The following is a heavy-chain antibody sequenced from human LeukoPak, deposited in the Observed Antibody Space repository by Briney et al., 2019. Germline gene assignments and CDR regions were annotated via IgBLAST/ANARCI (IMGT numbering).Heavy chain of an antibody. Sequence: GESLKISCKGSGYSFTSYWIGWVRQMPGKGLEWMGIIYPGDSDTRYSPSFQGQVTISADKSISTAYLQWSSLKASDTAMYYCARPLPEYYYGMDVWGQGTTVTVSS. CDR2: IYPGDSDT. V-gene: IGHV5-51*01. CDR1: GYSFTSYW. J-gene: IGHJ6*02. CDR3: ARPLPEYYYGMDV. D-gene: IGHD2-15*01.